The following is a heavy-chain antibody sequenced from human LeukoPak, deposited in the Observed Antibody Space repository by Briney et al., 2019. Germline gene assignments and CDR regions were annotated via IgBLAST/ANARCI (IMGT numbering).Heavy chain of an antibody. V-gene: IGHV4-59*08. Sequence: SETLSLTCTVSGGSISSYYWSWIRQPPGKGLEWIGYIYYSGSTYYNPSLKSRVTISVDTSKNQFSLKLSSVTAADTAVYYCARAVLEWCAFDYWGQGTLVTVSS. CDR1: GGSISSYY. CDR2: IYYSGST. J-gene: IGHJ4*02. CDR3: ARAVLEWCAFDY. D-gene: IGHD3-3*01.